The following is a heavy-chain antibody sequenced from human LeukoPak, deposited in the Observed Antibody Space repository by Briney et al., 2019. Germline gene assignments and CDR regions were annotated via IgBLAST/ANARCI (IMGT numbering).Heavy chain of an antibody. CDR1: GGTFSSYA. V-gene: IGHV1-69*05. CDR2: IIPIFGTA. D-gene: IGHD2-15*01. Sequence: ASVKVSCKASGGTFSSYAISSVRHAPGQGLEWMGWIIPIFGTANYAQKFQGRVTITTDESTSTAYMELSSLRSDDTAVYYCARDKREYCSGGSCYPEYYFDYWGQGTLVTVSS. CDR3: ARDKREYCSGGSCYPEYYFDY. J-gene: IGHJ4*02.